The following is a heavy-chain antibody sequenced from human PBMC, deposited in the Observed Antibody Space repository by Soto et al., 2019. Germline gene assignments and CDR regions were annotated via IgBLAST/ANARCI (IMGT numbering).Heavy chain of an antibody. CDR2: ISYPGNT. D-gene: IGHD3-10*01. CDR1: SASISRDY. CDR3: AREIIGDGAGWLDP. V-gene: IGHV4-59*01. Sequence: SETLSLTCSVSSASISRDYWAWIRQPPGKGLEWIGDISYPGNTNYNPSLKSRVSISLDTSTSQFSLKMTSVTAADTAIYYCAREIIGDGAGWLDPWGHGAPVTVSS. J-gene: IGHJ5*02.